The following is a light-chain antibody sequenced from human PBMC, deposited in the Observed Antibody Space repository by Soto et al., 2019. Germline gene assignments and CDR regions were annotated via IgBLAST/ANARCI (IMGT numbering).Light chain of an antibody. J-gene: IGLJ3*02. CDR3: QSYDSSLSAWA. V-gene: IGLV1-40*01. Sequence: QSVLTQPPSVSGAPGQRVTISCTGSSSNIGAGYDVHWYHQLPGTAPKLLIYGNNNRPSGVPDRFSGSKSGTSASLAITGLQAEDEADFYCQSYDSSLSAWAFGGGTKLTVL. CDR1: SSNIGAGYD. CDR2: GNN.